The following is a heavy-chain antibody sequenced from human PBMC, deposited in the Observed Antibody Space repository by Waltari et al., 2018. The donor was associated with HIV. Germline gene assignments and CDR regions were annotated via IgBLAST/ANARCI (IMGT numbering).Heavy chain of an antibody. D-gene: IGHD1-26*01. V-gene: IGHV3-7*01. Sequence: EVQLMESGGGLVQSGGSLILSCAASGFTFPNSRLSWVRQTPGKGLEWVAYIKDDGSEKYYMGSVKGRFTISRDNAKNSMFLQMNSLRAEDTAVYYCARIGTFPHNYAIDFWGQGTTVTVSS. CDR3: ARIGTFPHNYAIDF. J-gene: IGHJ6*02. CDR1: GFTFPNSR. CDR2: IKDDGSEK.